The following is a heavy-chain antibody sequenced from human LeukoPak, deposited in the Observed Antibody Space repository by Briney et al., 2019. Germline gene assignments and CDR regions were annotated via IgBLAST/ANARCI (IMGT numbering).Heavy chain of an antibody. Sequence: ASVKVSCKASGYTFTSYDINWVRQATGQGLEWMGWMNPNSGNTGYAQKFQGRVTITRNTSISTAYMELSSLRSEDTAVYYCARAAMIAARSKFSDYYHYYYMDVWGKGTTVTVSS. D-gene: IGHD6-6*01. CDR2: MNPNSGNT. CDR3: ARAAMIAARSKFSDYYHYYYMDV. J-gene: IGHJ6*03. CDR1: GYTFTSYD. V-gene: IGHV1-8*03.